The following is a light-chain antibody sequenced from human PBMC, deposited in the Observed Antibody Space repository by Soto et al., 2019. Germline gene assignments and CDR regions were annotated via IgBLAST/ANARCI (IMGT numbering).Light chain of an antibody. V-gene: IGKV4-1*01. Sequence: DIVMTQSPDSLAVSLGERATINCKSRQSVLYNSTNKNYLAWYQQKPGQPPKLLIYWASTRESGVPDRFSGSGSGTDFPLTISSLQAEDVAVYYCQQYYTPPPVTFGGGTKVEIK. CDR1: QSVLYNSTNKNY. J-gene: IGKJ4*01. CDR3: QQYYTPPPVT. CDR2: WAS.